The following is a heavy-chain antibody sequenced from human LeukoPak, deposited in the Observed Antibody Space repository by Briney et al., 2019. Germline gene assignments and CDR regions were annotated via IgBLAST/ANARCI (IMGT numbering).Heavy chain of an antibody. CDR3: ARGREYYYGSGSNFDY. Sequence: ASVKVSRKASGYTFSGYYMHWVRQAPGQGLEWMGWINSYSGGTNYAQNFQGRVTMTRDRSISTAYMELSRLRSDDTAVYYCARGREYYYGSGSNFDYWGQGTLVTVSS. CDR2: INSYSGGT. CDR1: GYTFSGYY. D-gene: IGHD3-10*01. V-gene: IGHV1-2*02. J-gene: IGHJ4*02.